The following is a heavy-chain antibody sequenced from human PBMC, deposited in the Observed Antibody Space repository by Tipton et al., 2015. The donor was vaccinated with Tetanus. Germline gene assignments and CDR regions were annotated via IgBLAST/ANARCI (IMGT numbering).Heavy chain of an antibody. CDR1: GDSISNYYY. V-gene: IGHV4-59*01. CDR3: ARAGPLSNLTP. CDR2: IYYNGST. Sequence: VKPSETLSLTCTVSGDSISNYYYWSWIRQPPGKGLEWIGHIYYNGSTKYNPSLKSRVTISVDTSKNQFSLKLTSVTAADTAVYYCARAGPLSNLTPWGQGSLVTVSS. J-gene: IGHJ5*02.